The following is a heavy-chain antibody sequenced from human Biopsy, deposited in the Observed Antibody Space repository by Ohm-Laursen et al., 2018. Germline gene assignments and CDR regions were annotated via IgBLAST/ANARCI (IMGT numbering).Heavy chain of an antibody. CDR2: VYYTGSN. J-gene: IGHJ2*01. CDR3: ARDRGYYSDRTVPGYFDL. V-gene: IGHV4-59*01. D-gene: IGHD3-22*01. Sequence: TLSLTSTVSVDSISSYYWSWLPQPPGQGLERFGYVYYTGSNDYNSSLQSRVTISVDTSKNHFSLRLRSVTTADTAIYYCARDRGYYSDRTVPGYFDLWGRGTLVTVSS. CDR1: VDSISSYY.